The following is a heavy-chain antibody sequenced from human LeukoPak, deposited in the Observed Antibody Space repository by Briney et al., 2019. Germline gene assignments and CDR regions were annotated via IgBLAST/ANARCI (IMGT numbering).Heavy chain of an antibody. CDR3: ASLRYSGWYYFDY. J-gene: IGHJ4*02. D-gene: IGHD6-19*01. Sequence: PSQTLSLTCTVSGGSISSGSYYWSWIRQPAGKGLEWIGRIYTSGSTNYNPSLKSRVTISVDTSKNQFSLKLSSVTAADTAVYYCASLRYSGWYYFDYWGQGTLVTVSS. CDR2: IYTSGST. CDR1: GGSISSGSYY. V-gene: IGHV4-61*02.